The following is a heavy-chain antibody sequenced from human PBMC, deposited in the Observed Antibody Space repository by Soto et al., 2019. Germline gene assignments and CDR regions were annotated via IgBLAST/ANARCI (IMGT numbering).Heavy chain of an antibody. CDR3: ARATNFDY. CDR1: GYNFFTSW. Sequence: GESLKISCQGSGYNFFTSWIGWVRRMPGKGLEWMGSIHPGDSDTRYSPSFQGQVTISVDKSISTAYLQWSSLKASDTAMYYCARATNFDYWGQGTLVTVSS. CDR2: IHPGDSDT. V-gene: IGHV5-51*01. J-gene: IGHJ4*02.